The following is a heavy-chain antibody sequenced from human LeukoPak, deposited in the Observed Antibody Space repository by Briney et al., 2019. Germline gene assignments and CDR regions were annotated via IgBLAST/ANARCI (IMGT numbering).Heavy chain of an antibody. CDR3: ARAPYYYDSSGYLGYYGMDV. Sequence: ASVKVSCKASGYTFTSYYMHWVRQAPGQGLEWMGIINPSGGSTSYAQKFQGRVTMTRDTSTSTVYMELSSLRSEDTAVYYCARAPYYYDSSGYLGYYGMDVWGQGTTVTVSS. CDR1: GYTFTSYY. V-gene: IGHV1-46*01. D-gene: IGHD3-22*01. J-gene: IGHJ6*02. CDR2: INPSGGST.